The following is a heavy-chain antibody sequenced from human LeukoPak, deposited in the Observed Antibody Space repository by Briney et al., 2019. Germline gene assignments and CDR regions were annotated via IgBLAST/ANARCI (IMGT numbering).Heavy chain of an antibody. D-gene: IGHD3-3*01. CDR3: ARDYDFWSGELDY. J-gene: IGHJ4*02. CDR2: INPDSGGT. CDR1: GYTFTSYG. V-gene: IGHV1-2*02. Sequence: GASVKVSCKASGYTFTSYGISWVRQAPGQGLEWMGWINPDSGGTNYAQKFQGRVTMTRDTSISTAYMELSRLRSDDTAVYYCARDYDFWSGELDYWGQGTLVTVSS.